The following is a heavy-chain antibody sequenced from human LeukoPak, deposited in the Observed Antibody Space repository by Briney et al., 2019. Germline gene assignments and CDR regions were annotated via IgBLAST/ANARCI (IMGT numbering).Heavy chain of an antibody. CDR1: GYTFTSYA. V-gene: IGHV7-4-1*02. Sequence: ASVKVSYKASGYTFTSYAMNWVRQAPGQGLEWMGWINTNTGNPTYAQGFTGRFVFSLDTSVSTAYLQISSLKAEDTAVYYCARDLHTYDFWSGYYGYFDYWGQGTLVTVSS. J-gene: IGHJ4*02. CDR2: INTNTGNP. D-gene: IGHD3-3*01. CDR3: ARDLHTYDFWSGYYGYFDY.